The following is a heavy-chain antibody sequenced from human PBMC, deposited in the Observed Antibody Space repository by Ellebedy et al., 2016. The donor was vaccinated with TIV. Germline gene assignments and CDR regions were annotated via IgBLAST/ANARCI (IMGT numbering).Heavy chain of an antibody. V-gene: IGHV5-10-1*01. D-gene: IGHD3/OR15-3a*01. CDR3: AKSTDYYFDY. Sequence: GGSLRLSCKGSGYSFTSYWISWVRQMPGKGLEWMGRIDPSNSYTNYSPSFQGHVTISADKSISTAYLQWSSLKASDTAMYYCAKSTDYYFDYWGQGTLVTVSS. J-gene: IGHJ4*02. CDR1: GYSFTSYW. CDR2: IDPSNSYT.